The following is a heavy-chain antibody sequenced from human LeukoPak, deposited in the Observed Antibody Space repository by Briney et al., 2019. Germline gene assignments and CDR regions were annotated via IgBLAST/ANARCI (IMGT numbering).Heavy chain of an antibody. J-gene: IGHJ5*02. Sequence: SETLSLTCTVSGGSISSSSSYWGWIRQPPGKGLEWIGSIYYSGTTYYNPSLKSRVTISVDTSKNQFSLKLSSVTAADTAVYYCAVAAAGTLFDPWGQGTLVTVSS. CDR2: IYYSGTT. D-gene: IGHD6-13*01. V-gene: IGHV4-39*01. CDR1: GGSISSSSSY. CDR3: AVAAAGTLFDP.